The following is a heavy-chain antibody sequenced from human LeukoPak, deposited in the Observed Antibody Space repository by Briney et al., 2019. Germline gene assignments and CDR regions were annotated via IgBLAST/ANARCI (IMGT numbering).Heavy chain of an antibody. CDR2: ISGSGGST. Sequence: GGSLRLSCAASGFTFSSYAMSWVRQAPGKGLEWVSAISGSGGSTYYADSVKGRFTISRDNSKNTLYLQMNSLRAEDTAVYYCAKDSAGYSYGPNWFDPWGQGTLVTVSS. V-gene: IGHV3-23*01. CDR1: GFTFSSYA. J-gene: IGHJ5*02. D-gene: IGHD5-18*01. CDR3: AKDSAGYSYGPNWFDP.